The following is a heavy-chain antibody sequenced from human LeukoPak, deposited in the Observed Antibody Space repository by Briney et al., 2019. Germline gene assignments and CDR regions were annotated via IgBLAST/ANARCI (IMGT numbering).Heavy chain of an antibody. D-gene: IGHD4-23*01. CDR2: IKQDGSEK. Sequence: GGSLRLSCAASGFTFSSYSMNWVRQAPGKGLEWVANIKQDGSEKYYVDSVKGRFTISRDNAKNSLYLQMNSLRAEDTAVYYCARTRLRWPSYWYFDLWGRGTLVTVSS. CDR1: GFTFSSYS. V-gene: IGHV3-7*01. J-gene: IGHJ2*01. CDR3: ARTRLRWPSYWYFDL.